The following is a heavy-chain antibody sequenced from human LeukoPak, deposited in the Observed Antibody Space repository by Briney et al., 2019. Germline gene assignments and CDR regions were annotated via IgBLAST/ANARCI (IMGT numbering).Heavy chain of an antibody. CDR1: GGTISSSSYY. Sequence: SETLSLTCNVSGGTISSSSYYWGWNRQPPGQELEWIGSIFYSGSNYYNPSLRSRVPISVDTSKNQFSLKLSSVTAADTAVYYCARHVPVANIDYWGQGTLVTVSS. V-gene: IGHV4-39*01. CDR3: ARHVPVANIDY. CDR2: IFYSGSN. D-gene: IGHD5-12*01. J-gene: IGHJ4*02.